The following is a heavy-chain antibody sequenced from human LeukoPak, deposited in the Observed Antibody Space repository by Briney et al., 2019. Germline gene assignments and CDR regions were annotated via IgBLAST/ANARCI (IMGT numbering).Heavy chain of an antibody. D-gene: IGHD2-21*01. CDR3: ARDKVVIAYQRFDY. CDR1: GYTFTGYY. Sequence: VASVKVSCKASGYTFTGYYMHWVRQAPGQGLEWMGWINPNSGGTNYAQKFQGRVTMTRDTSISTAYMELSRLRSDDTAVYYCARDKVVIAYQRFDYWGQGTLVTVSS. CDR2: INPNSGGT. J-gene: IGHJ4*02. V-gene: IGHV1-2*02.